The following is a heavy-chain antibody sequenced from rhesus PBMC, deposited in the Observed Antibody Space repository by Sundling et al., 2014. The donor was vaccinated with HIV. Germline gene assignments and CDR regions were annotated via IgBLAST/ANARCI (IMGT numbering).Heavy chain of an antibody. J-gene: IGHJ4*01. D-gene: IGHD1-26*01. V-gene: IGHV3S42*01. CDR3: AKDGDNWNPFDY. Sequence: EVQLVESGGGLVQPGGSLRLSCAASGFTFSSYGMYWVRQAPGKGLEWISSITSDGGSTYYADSVKGRFTVSRDNSKNAVSLQMDSLRADDTAVYYCAKDGDNWNPFDYWGQGVLVTVSS. CDR2: ITSDGGST. CDR1: GFTFSSYG.